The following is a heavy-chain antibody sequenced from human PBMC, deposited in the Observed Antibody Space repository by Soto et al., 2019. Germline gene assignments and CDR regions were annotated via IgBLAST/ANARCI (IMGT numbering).Heavy chain of an antibody. CDR3: AHAGDYDLLTFDH. V-gene: IGHV2-5*02. D-gene: IGHD4-17*01. CDR2: IYWDDDK. J-gene: IGHJ4*02. Sequence: QITLKESSPTLVRPAQTLTLTCDFSGFSLSTYHMGVAWIRQPPGKALEWLALIYWDDDKRYSPSLKDRLAISKGTSSNQVVLTITNMDPGDTATYFCAHAGDYDLLTFDHWGPGTLVTVSS. CDR1: GFSLSTYHMG.